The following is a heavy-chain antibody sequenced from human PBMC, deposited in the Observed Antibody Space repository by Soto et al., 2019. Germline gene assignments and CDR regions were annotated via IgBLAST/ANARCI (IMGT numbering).Heavy chain of an antibody. CDR1: GDSLKNFY. V-gene: IGHV4-59*08. D-gene: IGHD6-19*01. Sequence: SETLSLTCTVSGDSLKNFYWSWIRQPPRKGLEWIAYIYYSGSPNYNPSLKSRVTISVDTSKNQFSLKLSSVTAADTAVYYCARHSRFSIAVAGFPLFGYWGQGTLVTVSS. J-gene: IGHJ4*02. CDR3: ARHSRFSIAVAGFPLFGY. CDR2: IYYSGSP.